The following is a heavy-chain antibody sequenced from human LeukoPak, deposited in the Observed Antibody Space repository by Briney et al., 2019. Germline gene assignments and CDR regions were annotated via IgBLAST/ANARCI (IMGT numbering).Heavy chain of an antibody. CDR3: ARRADYDISWFDP. Sequence: ASETLSLTCAVYGGSFSGYYWSWIRQPPGKGLEWIGEINHSGSTNYNPSLKSRVTISVDTSKNQFSLKLSSVTAADTAVYYCARRADYDISWFDPWGQGTLVTVSS. D-gene: IGHD3-9*01. V-gene: IGHV4-34*01. CDR1: GGSFSGYY. J-gene: IGHJ5*02. CDR2: INHSGST.